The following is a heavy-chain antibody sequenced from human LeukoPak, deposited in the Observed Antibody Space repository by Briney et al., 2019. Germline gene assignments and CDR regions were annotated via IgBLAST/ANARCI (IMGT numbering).Heavy chain of an antibody. CDR3: AKGNLGWELLGRYYFGY. Sequence: GGSLRLACAASGFRFSSYAMSWVRQAPGKGLEWVSAISGSGVSTYYADSVKGRFTVSRDNSKNTLYLQMNSLRAEDTAVYYCAKGNLGWELLGRYYFGYWGQGTLVTVSS. CDR1: GFRFSSYA. V-gene: IGHV3-23*01. CDR2: ISGSGVST. J-gene: IGHJ4*02. D-gene: IGHD1-26*01.